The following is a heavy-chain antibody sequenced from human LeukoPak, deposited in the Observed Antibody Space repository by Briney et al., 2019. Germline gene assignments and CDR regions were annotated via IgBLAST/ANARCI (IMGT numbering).Heavy chain of an antibody. V-gene: IGHV3-23*01. CDR2: ISVSGGST. J-gene: IGHJ4*02. CDR1: GFTFSSYA. Sequence: GGSLRLSCAAPGFTFSSYALTPVPPPPAHAPARVSAISVSGGSTYYADSVKGRFTISRDNSKNTLYLQMNSLRAEDTAVYYCAKVRDVDYGYYFDYWGQGTLVTVSS. CDR3: AKVRDVDYGYYFDY. D-gene: IGHD4-17*01.